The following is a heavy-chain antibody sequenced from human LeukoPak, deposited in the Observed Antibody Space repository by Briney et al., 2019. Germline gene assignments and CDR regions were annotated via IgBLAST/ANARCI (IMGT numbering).Heavy chain of an antibody. CDR1: GYSISSGYY. D-gene: IGHD3-10*01. CDR3: ARDFPSGTGWFDP. Sequence: PSETLSLTCTVSGYSISSGYYWGWIRQPPGKGLEWTGSIDHSGSTYYNPSLKSRITISVDTSKNQFSLKLSSVTAADTAVYYCARDFPSGTGWFDPWGQGTLVTVSS. CDR2: IDHSGST. V-gene: IGHV4-38-2*02. J-gene: IGHJ5*02.